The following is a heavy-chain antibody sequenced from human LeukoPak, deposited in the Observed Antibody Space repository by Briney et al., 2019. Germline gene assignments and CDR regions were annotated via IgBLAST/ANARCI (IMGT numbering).Heavy chain of an antibody. CDR3: AKDDYYDSSGHPFDY. J-gene: IGHJ4*02. Sequence: GGSLRLSCAASGFTFSSYGMHGVRQAPGKGLEWVAFIRYDGSNKYYADSVKGRFTISRDNSKNTLYLQMNSLRAEDTAVYYCAKDDYYDSSGHPFDYWGQGTLVTVSS. D-gene: IGHD3-22*01. CDR1: GFTFSSYG. CDR2: IRYDGSNK. V-gene: IGHV3-30*02.